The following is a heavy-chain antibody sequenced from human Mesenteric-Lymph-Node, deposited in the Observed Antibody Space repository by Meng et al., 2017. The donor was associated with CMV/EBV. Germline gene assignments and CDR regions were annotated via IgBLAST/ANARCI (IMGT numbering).Heavy chain of an antibody. V-gene: IGHV1-18*01. CDR3: ARGYCSSSSCYPAGEF. Sequence: SETVSCKASGYTFTSYGISWVRLAPGQGLEWMGWISAYNGNTNYPQNLQDRVIMTTDTSTSIAYMELRSLRSDDTAVYYCARGYCSSSSCYPAGEFWGQGTLVTVSS. D-gene: IGHD2-2*01. CDR2: ISAYNGNT. J-gene: IGHJ1*01. CDR1: GYTFTSYG.